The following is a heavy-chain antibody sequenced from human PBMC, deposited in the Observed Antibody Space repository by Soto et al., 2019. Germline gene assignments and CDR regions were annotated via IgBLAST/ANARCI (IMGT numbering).Heavy chain of an antibody. CDR2: ISSSGSTI. V-gene: IGHV3-11*01. CDR1: GFTFSDYY. D-gene: IGHD3-10*01. J-gene: IGHJ6*02. Sequence: QVQLVESGGGLVKPGGSLRLSCAASGFTFSDYYMSWIRQAPGKGLEWVSYISSSGSTIYYADSVKGRFTISRDNAKNSLYLQMNSLRAEDTAVYYCASSVRRDRMTMVRGAHYYYYGMDVWGQGTTVTVSS. CDR3: ASSVRRDRMTMVRGAHYYYYGMDV.